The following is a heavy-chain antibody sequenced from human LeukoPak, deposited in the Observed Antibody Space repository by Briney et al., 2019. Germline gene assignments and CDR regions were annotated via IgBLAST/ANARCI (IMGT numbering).Heavy chain of an antibody. D-gene: IGHD5-24*01. Sequence: GGSLRLSCAVAEFTFSSYAMHWVRQPPGKGLEWAAVVSSHGNDGYYADSVRGRFTISRDNSKNTLYLQIDSLRLEDTAIYYCTRDAYNFNDFDYWGQGTLVTVSS. CDR3: TRDAYNFNDFDY. V-gene: IGHV3-30*17. CDR2: VSSHGNDG. J-gene: IGHJ4*02. CDR1: EFTFSSYA.